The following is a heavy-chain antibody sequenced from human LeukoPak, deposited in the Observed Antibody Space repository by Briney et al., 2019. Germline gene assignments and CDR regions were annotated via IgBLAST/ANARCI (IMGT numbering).Heavy chain of an antibody. J-gene: IGHJ4*02. V-gene: IGHV4-59*01. CDR1: GGSISSYY. CDR3: ARERYGSGSYYTDY. D-gene: IGHD3-10*01. CDR2: IYYSGST. Sequence: SETLSLTCTVSGGSISSYYWSWIRQPPGKGLEWIGYIYYSGSTNYNPSLKSRVTISVDTSKNQFSLKLSSGTAADTAVYYCARERYGSGSYYTDYWGQGTLVTVSS.